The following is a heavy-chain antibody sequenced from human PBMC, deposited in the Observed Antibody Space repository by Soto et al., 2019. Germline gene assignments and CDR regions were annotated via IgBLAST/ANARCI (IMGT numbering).Heavy chain of an antibody. CDR3: ARVPGIQVWSSGAFEI. Sequence: GASVKASCKASGYSYRSNVFRWVRQAPGQGLKWMGWISGYNGNTNYAQKFQGRVTMTTDTSTTTAFMELRSLTSDDTAVYYCARVPGIQVWSSGAFEIWGQGTMVTVS. V-gene: IGHV1-18*01. CDR2: ISGYNGNT. CDR1: GYSYRSNV. J-gene: IGHJ3*02. D-gene: IGHD5-18*01.